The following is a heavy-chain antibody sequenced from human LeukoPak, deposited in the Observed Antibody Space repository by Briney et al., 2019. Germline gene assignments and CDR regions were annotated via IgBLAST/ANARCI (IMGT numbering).Heavy chain of an antibody. CDR2: IVSDATTT. CDR1: GFTFSSYW. Sequence: GGSLRLSRAASGFTFSSYWMHWVRQAPGQGLVWVSHIVSDATTTSYADSVKGRFTISRDNAKNTLYLQMNSLRAEDTAVYYCAREALRFPLFDPWGQGTLVTVSS. D-gene: IGHD3-3*01. J-gene: IGHJ5*02. V-gene: IGHV3-74*01. CDR3: AREALRFPLFDP.